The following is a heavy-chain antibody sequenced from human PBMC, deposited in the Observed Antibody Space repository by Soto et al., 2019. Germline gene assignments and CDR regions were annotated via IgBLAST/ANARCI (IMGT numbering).Heavy chain of an antibody. J-gene: IGHJ4*02. CDR2: IKEDGSEK. V-gene: IGHV3-7*01. CDR3: ARFTRRSSGDY. Sequence: EVQLVESGGDLVQPGGSLRLSCAASGFTFNTYWMSWVRQAPGKGLEWVANIKEDGSEKYNVDSVKGRFTISRDNAKNLLYLQMNSLGAGDTAMYYCARFTRRSSGDYWGQGTLVTVSS. CDR1: GFTFNTYW. D-gene: IGHD6-25*01.